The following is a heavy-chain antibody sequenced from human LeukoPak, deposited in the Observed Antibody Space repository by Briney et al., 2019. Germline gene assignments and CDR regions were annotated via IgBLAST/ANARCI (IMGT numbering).Heavy chain of an antibody. CDR1: GFTFDDYA. Sequence: GRSLRLSCAASGFTFDDYAMHWVRQAPGKGLEWVSGISWNSGSIGYADSVKGRFTISRDNAKNSLYLQMNSLRAEDTALYYCATSEGVTASLDYWGQGTLVTVSS. CDR3: ATSEGVTASLDY. J-gene: IGHJ4*02. D-gene: IGHD2-21*02. V-gene: IGHV3-9*01. CDR2: ISWNSGSI.